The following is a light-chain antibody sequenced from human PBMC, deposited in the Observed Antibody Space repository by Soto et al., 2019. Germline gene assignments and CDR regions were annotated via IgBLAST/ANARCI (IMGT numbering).Light chain of an antibody. J-gene: IGKJ5*01. V-gene: IGKV3-20*01. CDR2: GAS. CDR3: QQFSNYPHV. Sequence: EIVLTQSPGTLSLSPGERATLSCRASQSVSSSYLAWYQQKPGQAPRLLIYGASNRATGIPDRFSGSGSGTDFTLTISRLEPEDFAIYYCQQFSNYPHVFGQGTRLEIK. CDR1: QSVSSSY.